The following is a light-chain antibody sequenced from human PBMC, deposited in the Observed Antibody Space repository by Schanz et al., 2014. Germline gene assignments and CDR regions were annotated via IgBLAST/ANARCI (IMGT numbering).Light chain of an antibody. CDR2: DAS. CDR1: QGIGTD. CDR3: QQYNSYLWT. Sequence: AIQMTQSPSSLSASVGDRVTITCWASQGIGTDLGWYQQKPGKAPKLLIYDASSLESGVPSRFSGSGSGTEFTLTISSLQPDDFATYYCQQYNSYLWTFGQGTKVEIK. J-gene: IGKJ1*01. V-gene: IGKV1-13*02.